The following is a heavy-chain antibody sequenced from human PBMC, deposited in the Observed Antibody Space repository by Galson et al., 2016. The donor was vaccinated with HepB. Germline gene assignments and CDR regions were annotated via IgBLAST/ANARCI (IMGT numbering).Heavy chain of an antibody. CDR2: VYPGDSDT. CDR3: ARQRYYNFWSSLGPRGAMDV. V-gene: IGHV5-51*01. Sequence: QSGAEVKKPGETLRISCQASGYSFSSYWIAWVRQEPGKGLEWMGMVYPGDSDTKYSPSFQGHVTISADASTSIAFLQWSGLKASDTAIYYCARQRYYNFWSSLGPRGAMDVWGQGTTVTVSS. D-gene: IGHD3-3*01. J-gene: IGHJ6*02. CDR1: GYSFSSYW.